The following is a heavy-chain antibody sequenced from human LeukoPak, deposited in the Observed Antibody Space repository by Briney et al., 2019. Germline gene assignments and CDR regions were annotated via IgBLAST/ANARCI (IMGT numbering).Heavy chain of an antibody. CDR3: ARDRPTVTTRGGFDP. J-gene: IGHJ5*02. CDR2: INHSGST. CDR1: GGSFSGSY. Sequence: PSETLSLTCAVYGGSFSGSYWSWIRQPPGKGLEWIGEINHSGSTNYNPSLKSRVTISVDTSKNQFSLKLSSVTAADTAVYYCARDRPTVTTRGGFDPWGQGTLVTVSS. V-gene: IGHV4-34*01. D-gene: IGHD4-17*01.